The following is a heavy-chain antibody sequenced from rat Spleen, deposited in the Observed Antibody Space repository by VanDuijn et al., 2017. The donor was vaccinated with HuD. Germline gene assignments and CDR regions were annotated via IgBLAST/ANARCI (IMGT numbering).Heavy chain of an antibody. J-gene: IGHJ1*01. CDR2: ISNDGSRT. CDR3: VRQMYTKDYSYWYFDF. Sequence: EVQLVESGGGLVQPGRSLKLSCTGSGFTFIGYGMAWVRQAPPRGLEWVATISNDGSRTYYRDYVEGRFTISRNNAKSILYLQMDSLRSDDTATYYCVRQMYTKDYSYWYFDFWGPGTMVTGSS. D-gene: IGHD1-6*01. V-gene: IGHV5-29*01. CDR1: GFTFIGYG.